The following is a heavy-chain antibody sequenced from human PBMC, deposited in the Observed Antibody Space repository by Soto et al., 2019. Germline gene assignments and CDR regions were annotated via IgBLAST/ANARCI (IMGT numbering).Heavy chain of an antibody. CDR2: IYPGDSDT. D-gene: IGHD6-13*01. V-gene: IGHV5-51*01. CDR3: ARTSAAGKYYYGMDV. Sequence: PGESLKISCKGSGYSFTSYWIGWVRQMPGKGLEWMGIIYPGDSDTRYSPSLQGQVTISADKSISTAYLQWSSLKASDTAMYYCARTSAAGKYYYGMDVWGQGTTVTFS. CDR1: GYSFTSYW. J-gene: IGHJ6*02.